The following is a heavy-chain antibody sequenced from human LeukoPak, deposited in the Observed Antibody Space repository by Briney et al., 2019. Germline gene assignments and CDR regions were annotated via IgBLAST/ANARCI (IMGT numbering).Heavy chain of an antibody. CDR2: IKQDGSAK. CDR3: AKLQGYCTSTNCYSFSDSMDA. Sequence: GGSLRLSCTAPGFTFSDYWMTWVRQAPGKGLEWVANIKQDGSAKYYVDSVKGRFTISRDNAKNSLYLQMNSLRPDDTAVYYCAKLQGYCTSTNCYSFSDSMDAWGQGTTVTVSS. D-gene: IGHD2-2*01. J-gene: IGHJ6*02. V-gene: IGHV3-7*03. CDR1: GFTFSDYW.